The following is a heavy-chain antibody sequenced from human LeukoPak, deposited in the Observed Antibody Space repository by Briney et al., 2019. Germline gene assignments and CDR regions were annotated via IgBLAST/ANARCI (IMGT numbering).Heavy chain of an antibody. J-gene: IGHJ6*03. CDR3: ARGKSEGRYYDFWSGYLGPYYYYYMDV. Sequence: ASVKVSCKASGYTFTGYYMHWVRQAPGQGLEWMGWMTPNSGNTGYAQKFQGRVTITRNTSISTAYMELSSLRSEDTAVYYCARGKSEGRYYDFWSGYLGPYYYYYMDVWGKGTTVTVSS. CDR2: MTPNSGNT. CDR1: GYTFTGYY. D-gene: IGHD3-3*01. V-gene: IGHV1-8*03.